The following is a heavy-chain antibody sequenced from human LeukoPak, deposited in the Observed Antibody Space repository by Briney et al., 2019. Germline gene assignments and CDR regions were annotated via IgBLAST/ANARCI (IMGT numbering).Heavy chain of an antibody. CDR2: IIPIFGTA. Sequence: SVKVSCKASGGTFSSYAISWVRQAPGQGLEWMGGIIPIFGTANYAQKFQGRVTSTADESTSTAYMELSSLRSEDTAVYYCARDGVTGTRLSTGDVWGKGTTVAVSS. D-gene: IGHD1-7*01. CDR3: ARDGVTGTRLSTGDV. CDR1: GGTFSSYA. J-gene: IGHJ6*04. V-gene: IGHV1-69*01.